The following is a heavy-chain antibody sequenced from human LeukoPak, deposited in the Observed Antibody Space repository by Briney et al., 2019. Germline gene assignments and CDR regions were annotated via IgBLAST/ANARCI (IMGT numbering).Heavy chain of an antibody. CDR2: IYWDDDK. D-gene: IGHD2-15*01. CDR3: AHNQGSCNGDNCYSLFDY. J-gene: IGHJ4*02. Sequence: SGPTLVKPTQTLTLTCSFSGFSLSTSGVGVGWIRQPPGKAWEWLAVIYWDDDKRYSPSLKGRLTITKDTSKNQVVLTMTNMDPVDTATYYCAHNQGSCNGDNCYSLFDYWGQGTLVTVSS. CDR1: GFSLSTSGVG. V-gene: IGHV2-5*02.